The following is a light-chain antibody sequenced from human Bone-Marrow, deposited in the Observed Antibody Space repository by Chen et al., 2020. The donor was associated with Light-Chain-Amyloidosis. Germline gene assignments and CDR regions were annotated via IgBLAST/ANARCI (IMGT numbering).Light chain of an antibody. Sequence: HSALTQPASVSGSPGQSITISCTGTSSDVGSYNLVSWYQHHPGKVPKLLIYEASKRPSGVSNRFSGSQSVNTASLTISGLQAEDEADYYCSSYVGSGTFVVFGGGTKVTVL. V-gene: IGLV2-23*02. CDR2: EAS. CDR3: SSYVGSGTFVV. CDR1: SSDVGSYNL. J-gene: IGLJ2*01.